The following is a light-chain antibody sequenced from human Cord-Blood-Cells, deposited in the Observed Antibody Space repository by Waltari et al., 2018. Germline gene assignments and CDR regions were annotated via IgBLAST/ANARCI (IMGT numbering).Light chain of an antibody. Sequence: SYVLTQPPSVSVAPGKTARITCGGNNIGRKRVPWYQQKPGQAPVLVIYYDSDRPSGIPERFSGSNSGNTATLTISRVEAGDEADYYCQVWDSSSDHRVFGGGTKLTVL. J-gene: IGLJ3*02. CDR3: QVWDSSSDHRV. V-gene: IGLV3-21*04. CDR2: YDS. CDR1: NIGRKR.